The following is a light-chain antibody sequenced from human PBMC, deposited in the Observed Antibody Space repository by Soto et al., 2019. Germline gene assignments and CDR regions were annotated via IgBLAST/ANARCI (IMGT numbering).Light chain of an antibody. V-gene: IGKV3-20*01. CDR2: GAS. J-gene: IGKJ2*01. CDR1: QSVSSSY. Sequence: EIVMTQSPGTLSLSPGERATLSCRASQSVSSSYLAWYQQKPGQAPRLLIYGASSRATGIPDRFSGSGSGTDFTLTIRRLEPEDFAVYYCQQYGASPYTFGQGTKLETK. CDR3: QQYGASPYT.